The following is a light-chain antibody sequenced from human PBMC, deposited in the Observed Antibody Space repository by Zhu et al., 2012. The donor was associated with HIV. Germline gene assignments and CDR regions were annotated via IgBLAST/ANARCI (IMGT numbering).Light chain of an antibody. CDR1: QSVGSN. CDR3: QLRDDWSWT. J-gene: IGKJ1*01. Sequence: EIVLTQSPATLSLSPGEGATLSCRASQSVGSNLAWYQQKPGQAPRLFIYDASNRASGIPARFTGSGSGTDFTLTISSLKPEDFAIYYCQLRDDWSWTFGQGTKVEIK. CDR2: DAS. V-gene: IGKV3-11*01.